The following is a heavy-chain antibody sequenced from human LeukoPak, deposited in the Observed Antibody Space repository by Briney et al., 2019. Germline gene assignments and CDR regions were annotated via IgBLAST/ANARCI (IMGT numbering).Heavy chain of an antibody. CDR3: AKGEHGVTSSFDY. D-gene: IGHD4-17*01. V-gene: IGHV3-23*01. J-gene: IGHJ4*02. Sequence: PGGSLRLSCAASGFTFSSYAMSWVRQAPGKGLEWVSAISGSGGSTYYADSVKGRFTISRDNSKNMLYLQMNSLRAEDTAVYYCAKGEHGVTSSFDYWGQGTLVTVSS. CDR1: GFTFSSYA. CDR2: ISGSGGST.